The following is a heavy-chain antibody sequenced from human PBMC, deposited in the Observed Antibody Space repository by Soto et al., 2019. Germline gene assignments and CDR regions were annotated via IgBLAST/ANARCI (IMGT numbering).Heavy chain of an antibody. CDR2: ISSSSRTI. D-gene: IGHD1-26*01. Sequence: EVQLVECGGGLVQPGGSLRLSCAASGFTFSSYSMNWVRQAPGKGLEWVSYISSSSRTIYYADSVKGRFTISRDNAKNSLYLQMNSLRDENTAVYYCARGGGELRFAHCYGMDVWGQGTTVTVSS. V-gene: IGHV3-48*02. CDR1: GFTFSSYS. CDR3: ARGGGELRFAHCYGMDV. J-gene: IGHJ6*02.